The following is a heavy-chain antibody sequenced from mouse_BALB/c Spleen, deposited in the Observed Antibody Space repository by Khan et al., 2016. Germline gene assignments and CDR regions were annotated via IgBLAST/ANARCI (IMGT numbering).Heavy chain of an antibody. CDR3: ARNYYGSSLWYFDY. CDR2: INTETGEP. J-gene: IGHJ2*01. V-gene: IGHV9-2-1*01. D-gene: IGHD1-1*01. CDR1: GYTFTDYS. Sequence: QIQLVQSGPELKKPGETVKISCKASGYTFTDYSMHWVKQAPGKGLKWMGWINTETGEPTYADDFKGRFAFSFETSASTAYLQINNLKNEDTATYFCARNYYGSSLWYFDYWCQGTTLTVSS.